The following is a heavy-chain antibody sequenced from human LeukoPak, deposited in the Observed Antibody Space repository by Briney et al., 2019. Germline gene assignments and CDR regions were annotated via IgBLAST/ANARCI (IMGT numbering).Heavy chain of an antibody. Sequence: ASVKVSCKASGYTFTSYAMNWVRQAPGQGLEWMGWINTNTGNPTYAQGFTGRFVFSLDTSVSTAYLQISSLKAEDTAVYYCASTYTNPLYSYGPDYWGQGTLVTVSS. J-gene: IGHJ4*02. V-gene: IGHV7-4-1*02. CDR2: INTNTGNP. CDR1: GYTFTSYA. D-gene: IGHD5-18*01. CDR3: ASTYTNPLYSYGPDY.